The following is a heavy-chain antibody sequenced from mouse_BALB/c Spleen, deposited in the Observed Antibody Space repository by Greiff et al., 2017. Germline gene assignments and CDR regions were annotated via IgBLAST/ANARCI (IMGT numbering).Heavy chain of an antibody. V-gene: IGHV1S81*02. CDR3: TRYGSSYGGGFAY. J-gene: IGHJ3*01. CDR2: INPSNGGT. D-gene: IGHD1-1*02. Sequence: QVQLQQPGAELVKPGASVKLSCKASGYTFTSYYMYWVKQRPGQGLEWIGGINPSNGGTNFNEKFKSKATLTVDKSSSTAYMQLSSLTSEGSAVYYCTRYGSSYGGGFAYWGQGTLVTVSA. CDR1: GYTFTSYY.